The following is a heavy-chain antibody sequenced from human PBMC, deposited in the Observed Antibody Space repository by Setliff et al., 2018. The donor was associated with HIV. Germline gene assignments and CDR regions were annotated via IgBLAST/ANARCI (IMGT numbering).Heavy chain of an antibody. CDR1: GFTFTNYW. V-gene: IGHV3-7*01. J-gene: IGHJ2*01. CDR3: ARGIAARPSNWYFDL. CDR2: IKQDGSEK. Sequence: GGSLRLSCEASGFTFTNYWMSWVRQAPGKGLEWVANIKQDGSEKYYVDSVKGRFTISRDNAKNSLYLQMNSLRAEDTAVYYCARGIAARPSNWYFDLWGRGTLVTVSS. D-gene: IGHD6-6*01.